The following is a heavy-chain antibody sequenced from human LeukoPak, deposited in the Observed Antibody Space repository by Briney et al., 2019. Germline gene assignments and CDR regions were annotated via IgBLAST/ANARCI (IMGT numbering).Heavy chain of an antibody. CDR1: GYTLTNYA. J-gene: IGHJ4*02. CDR3: ARVQGYCSTTSCYPHY. D-gene: IGHD2-2*01. Sequence: ASVKVSCKASGYTLTNYALNWVRQAPGQGLEWMGWINTNTGNPTYAQGFAGRFVFSLDTSVNTAYLQISSLKAEDTAIYYCARVQGYCSTTSCYPHYWGQGTLVTVSS. V-gene: IGHV7-4-1*02. CDR2: INTNTGNP.